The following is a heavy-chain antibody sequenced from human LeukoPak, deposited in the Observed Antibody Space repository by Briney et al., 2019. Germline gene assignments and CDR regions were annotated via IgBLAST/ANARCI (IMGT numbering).Heavy chain of an antibody. CDR1: GGSFSGYY. D-gene: IGHD2-2*01. V-gene: IGHV4-34*01. CDR3: ARVRYCSSTSCYLAFDI. J-gene: IGHJ3*02. Sequence: SETLSLTCAVYGGSFSGYYWSWIRQPPGKGLEWIGEINHSGSTNYNPSLKSRVTISVDTSKNQFSLKLSSVTAADTAVYYCARVRYCSSTSCYLAFDIWGQGTMVTVSS. CDR2: INHSGST.